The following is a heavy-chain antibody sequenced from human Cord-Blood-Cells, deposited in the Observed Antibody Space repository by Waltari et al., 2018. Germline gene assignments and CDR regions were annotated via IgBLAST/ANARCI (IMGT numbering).Heavy chain of an antibody. D-gene: IGHD2-2*01. J-gene: IGHJ4*02. CDR2: INHSGST. CDR1: GGSFSGYY. CDR3: VIVVPAGYFDY. V-gene: IGHV4-34*01. Sequence: QVQLQQWGAGLLKPSATLSPTCAVYGGSFSGYYWSWIRQPPGKGLEWIGEINHSGSTNYNPSLKSRVTISVDTSKNQFSLKLSSVTAADTAVYYCVIVVPAGYFDYWGQGTLVTVSS.